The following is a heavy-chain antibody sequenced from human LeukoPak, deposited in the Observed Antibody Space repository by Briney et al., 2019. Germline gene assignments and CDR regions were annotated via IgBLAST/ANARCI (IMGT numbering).Heavy chain of an antibody. CDR3: ARDIGQYSGYDVGY. Sequence: GASVKVSCEASGHPFTSYYLHCVPQAPGQGLEWRGILNPIGGSTSYAQKFQGRVTMTRDMSTSTVYMELSSLRSEDTAVYYCARDIGQYSGYDVGYWGQGTLVTVSS. CDR2: LNPIGGST. CDR1: GHPFTSYY. J-gene: IGHJ4*02. V-gene: IGHV1-46*01. D-gene: IGHD5-12*01.